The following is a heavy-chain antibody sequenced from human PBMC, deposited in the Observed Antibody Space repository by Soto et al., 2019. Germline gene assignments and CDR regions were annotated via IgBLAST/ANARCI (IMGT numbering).Heavy chain of an antibody. CDR1: GFTFSSYE. D-gene: IGHD6-6*01. V-gene: IGHV3-48*03. Sequence: EVQLVESGGGLVQPGGSLRLSCAASGFTFSSYEMNWVRQAPGKGLEWVSYISSSGSTIYYADSVKGRFTISRDNDKNSLYLQMNSLRAEDTAVYYCARRIAARRGYGMDVWGQGTTVTVSS. J-gene: IGHJ6*02. CDR3: ARRIAARRGYGMDV. CDR2: ISSSGSTI.